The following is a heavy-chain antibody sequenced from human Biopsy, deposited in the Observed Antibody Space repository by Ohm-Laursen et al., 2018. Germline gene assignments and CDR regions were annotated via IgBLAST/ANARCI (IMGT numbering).Heavy chain of an antibody. CDR1: GDSISTSTTYY. V-gene: IGHV4-39*01. Sequence: PGTLSLTCTVSGDSISTSTTYYWAWLRQPPGKGLEWIGSIYNSETTFYNPSLKSRVAISVDTSTNQFSLKVSSVTAADTALYYCARHPTGFWFDPWGQGTLVIVSS. J-gene: IGHJ5*02. CDR2: IYNSETT. CDR3: ARHPTGFWFDP.